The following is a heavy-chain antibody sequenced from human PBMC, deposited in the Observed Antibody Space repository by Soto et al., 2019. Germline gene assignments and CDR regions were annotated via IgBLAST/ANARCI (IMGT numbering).Heavy chain of an antibody. Sequence: SETLSLTCTVSGASIRSTDYYWSWIRQAPGKGLEWIGYVYYTGSTYYNPSLMSRLTISVDTSKNQFSLKLTSVTAAETAVYYCVRTAREGAVAPHWFDRWGQGTQVTVS. V-gene: IGHV4-30-4*01. CDR1: GASIRSTDYY. CDR2: VYYTGST. D-gene: IGHD2-21*02. J-gene: IGHJ5*02. CDR3: VRTAREGAVAPHWFDR.